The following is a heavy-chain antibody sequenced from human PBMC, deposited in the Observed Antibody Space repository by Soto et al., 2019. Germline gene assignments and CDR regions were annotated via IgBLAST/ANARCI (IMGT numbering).Heavy chain of an antibody. D-gene: IGHD5-12*01. Sequence: QVQLQESGPGLVKPSETLSLTCTVSGGSISSYYWSWIRQPPGKGLEWIGYIYYSGSTNYNPSLKSRVTISVDTSKNQFSLKPSSVTAADTAVYYCARGARGYSGYDPPYYYYMDVWGKGTTVTVSS. V-gene: IGHV4-59*01. J-gene: IGHJ6*03. CDR2: IYYSGST. CDR1: GGSISSYY. CDR3: ARGARGYSGYDPPYYYYMDV.